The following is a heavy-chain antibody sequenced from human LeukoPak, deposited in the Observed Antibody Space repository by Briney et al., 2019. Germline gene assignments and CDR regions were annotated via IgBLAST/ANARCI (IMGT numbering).Heavy chain of an antibody. V-gene: IGHV1-69*13. CDR1: GGTFSIYA. J-gene: IGHJ2*01. Sequence: SVTVSFKASGGTFSIYAISWVRQAPGQGLEWMGGIIPIFGTANYAQKFQGRVTITADESTSTAYMELSSLRSEDTAVYYCASLNTAMVYWYFDLWGRGTLVAVSS. CDR2: IIPIFGTA. D-gene: IGHD5-18*01. CDR3: ASLNTAMVYWYFDL.